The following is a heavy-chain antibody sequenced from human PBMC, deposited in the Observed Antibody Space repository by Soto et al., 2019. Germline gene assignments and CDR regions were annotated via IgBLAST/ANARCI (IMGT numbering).Heavy chain of an antibody. CDR1: GFTFSTYD. J-gene: IGHJ4*02. V-gene: IGHV3-23*01. CDR3: VKGGWLDY. Sequence: EVQVLESGGVLVQPGESLRLSCAASGFTFSTYDMAWARQAPGKGLEWVSTISNSDGGTYYADSVKGRFTISRDNSKNTLYLQMNSLRAEDTAIYYCVKGGWLDYWGQGTVVTVSS. D-gene: IGHD2-15*01. CDR2: ISNSDGGT.